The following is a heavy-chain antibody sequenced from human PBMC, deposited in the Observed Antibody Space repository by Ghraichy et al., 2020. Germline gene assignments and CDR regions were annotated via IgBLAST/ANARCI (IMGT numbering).Heavy chain of an antibody. CDR2: INYSGST. J-gene: IGHJ6*01. CDR1: GGSFSSYY. Sequence: SETLSLTCTVYGGSFSSYYWSWIRQPPGKGLEWIGEINYSGSTNYNPSLKSRVTISVDTSKNQFSLKLSSVTAADTAVYYCARDYDYCSSTSCYFKWSYDYYAMDGWGEGTTVTVS. CDR3: ARDYDYCSSTSCYFKWSYDYYAMDG. V-gene: IGHV4-34*01. D-gene: IGHD2-2*01.